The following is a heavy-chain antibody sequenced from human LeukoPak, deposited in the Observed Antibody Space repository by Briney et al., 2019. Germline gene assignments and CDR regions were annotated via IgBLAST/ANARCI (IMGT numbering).Heavy chain of an antibody. Sequence: PGGSLRPSCVASGVTSGNYWMSWVRQAPGRGLEWVANIKQDGREKAYVDSVKGRFTISRDNTKNSLYLQMNSLRAEDTAVYFCARHDNTGYYRLDHWGQGTLVTVSS. J-gene: IGHJ4*02. V-gene: IGHV3-7*01. CDR3: ARHDNTGYYRLDH. CDR1: GVTSGNYW. CDR2: IKQDGREK. D-gene: IGHD3-22*01.